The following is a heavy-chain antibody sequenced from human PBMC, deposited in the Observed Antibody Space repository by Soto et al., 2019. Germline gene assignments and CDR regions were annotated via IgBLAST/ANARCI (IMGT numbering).Heavy chain of an antibody. CDR3: ARDPACGFGSGGSCYYYGMDV. V-gene: IGHV1-69*01. D-gene: IGHD2-15*01. CDR2: IIPIFGTA. CDR1: GGTFSSYA. Sequence: QVQLVQSGAEVKKPGSSVKVSCKASGGTFSSYAISWVRQAPGQGLEWMGGIIPIFGTANYAQKFQGRVTITADESTSTAYMELSSLRSEDTALYYCARDPACGFGSGGSCYYYGMDVWGQGTTVTVSS. J-gene: IGHJ6*02.